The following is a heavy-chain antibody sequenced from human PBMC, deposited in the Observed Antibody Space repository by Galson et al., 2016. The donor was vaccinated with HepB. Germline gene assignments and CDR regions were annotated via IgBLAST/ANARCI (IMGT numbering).Heavy chain of an antibody. D-gene: IGHD6-13*01. CDR2: IWHDGSNK. Sequence: SLRLSCAASGFTFRAYGMHWVRQAPGKGLEWVALIWHDGSNKYYADSVKGRFTISRDNPKNTLYLQMNSLKVEDTAVYYCAREMHVAAAAAFDLWGRGTLVTVSS. V-gene: IGHV3-33*08. CDR1: GFTFRAYG. J-gene: IGHJ5*02. CDR3: AREMHVAAAAAFDL.